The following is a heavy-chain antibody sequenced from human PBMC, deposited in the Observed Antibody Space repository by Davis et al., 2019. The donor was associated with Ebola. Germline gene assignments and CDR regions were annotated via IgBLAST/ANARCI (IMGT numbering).Heavy chain of an antibody. D-gene: IGHD1-26*01. V-gene: IGHV3-23*01. CDR1: GFTFSSYW. J-gene: IGHJ6*02. CDR2: ISGSGGST. Sequence: GESLKISCAASGFTFSSYWMSWVRQAPGKGLEWVSAISGSGGSTYYADSVKGRFTISRDNSKNTLYLQMNSLRAEDTAVYYCAKSLNSGSYFRVGTYGMDVWGQGTTVTVSS. CDR3: AKSLNSGSYFRVGTYGMDV.